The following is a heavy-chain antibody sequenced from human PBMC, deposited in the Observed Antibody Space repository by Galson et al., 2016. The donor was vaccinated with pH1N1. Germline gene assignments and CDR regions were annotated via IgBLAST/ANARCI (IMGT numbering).Heavy chain of an antibody. V-gene: IGHV3-30-3*01. CDR3: AREDWSYADTYYNGLDV. Sequence: SLRLSCAASGYSFDTYAMHWVRQAPGKGLEWVAFISYNGHDQSSADSLKGRFIISRDNPQKPLYLQLNSLRTEDTAVFYCAREDWSYADTYYNGLDVWGQGTTVTVSS. CDR2: ISYNGHDQ. D-gene: IGHD3-16*01. CDR1: GYSFDTYA. J-gene: IGHJ6*02.